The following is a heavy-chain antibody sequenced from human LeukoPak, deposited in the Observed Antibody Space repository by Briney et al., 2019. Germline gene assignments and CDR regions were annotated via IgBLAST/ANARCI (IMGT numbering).Heavy chain of an antibody. CDR3: TRPDSTGFYTD. V-gene: IGHV5-51*01. Sequence: GESLKISCKGSGYSFTNYWIAWVRQMPGKGLEWMAIVYPRDSDTRTSPSFQGQVTVSADKSISTAYVQWSSLKASDTAMYYCTRPDSTGFYTDWGLGTLVTVSS. CDR1: GYSFTNYW. J-gene: IGHJ4*02. CDR2: VYPRDSDT. D-gene: IGHD3-22*01.